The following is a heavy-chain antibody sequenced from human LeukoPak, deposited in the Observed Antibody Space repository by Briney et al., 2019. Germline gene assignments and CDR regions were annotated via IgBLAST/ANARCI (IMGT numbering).Heavy chain of an antibody. CDR2: ISGSGGST. V-gene: IGHV3-23*01. CDR1: GFTFSSYA. D-gene: IGHD3-10*01. J-gene: IGHJ4*02. CDR3: AKPYYGSGSYYGFNYYAFDY. Sequence: PGGSLRFSCAASGFTFSSYAMSWVRQAPGKGLEWVSIISGSGGSTNYADSVKGRFTISRENSKITLYLQMNSLRAEDTAVYYCAKPYYGSGSYYGFNYYAFDYWGQGTLVTVSS.